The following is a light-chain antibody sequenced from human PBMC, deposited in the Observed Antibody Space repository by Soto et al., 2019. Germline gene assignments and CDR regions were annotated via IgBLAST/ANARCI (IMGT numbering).Light chain of an antibody. V-gene: IGKV3-15*01. CDR1: QSVSSS. Sequence: EIVMTQSPATLSVSPGERATLSFRASQSVSSSLAWYQQKPGQAPRLIIYGPSTRAAGIPARFSGSGSGTEFTLTISSLQSEDFAVYYCQQYDICPRTFGQGTKLELQ. CDR2: GPS. J-gene: IGKJ2*01. CDR3: QQYDICPRT.